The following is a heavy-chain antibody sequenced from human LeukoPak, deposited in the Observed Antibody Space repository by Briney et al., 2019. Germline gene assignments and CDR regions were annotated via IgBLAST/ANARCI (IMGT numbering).Heavy chain of an antibody. V-gene: IGHV4-59*01. CDR1: GGSMNNYY. Sequence: SETLSLTCTVSGGSMNNYYWSWIRQAPGKGLEWIGYISDSGSTNYNPSLKSRVTISVDTSKNQFSLKLSSVTAADTAVYYCAREGIAAAGLGDYWGQGTLVTVSS. CDR3: AREGIAAAGLGDY. J-gene: IGHJ4*02. CDR2: ISDSGST. D-gene: IGHD6-13*01.